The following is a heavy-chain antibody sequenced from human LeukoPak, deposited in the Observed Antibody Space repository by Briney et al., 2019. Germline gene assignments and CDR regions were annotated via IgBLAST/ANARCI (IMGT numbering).Heavy chain of an antibody. D-gene: IGHD2-15*01. CDR3: ARAPTRKYCSGSSCYSALFDY. CDR1: GYTFTGYY. CDR2: INPNSGGT. Sequence: GASVKVSCKASGYTFTGYYMHWVRQAPGQGLEWMGWINPNSGGTNYAQKFQGRVTMTRDTSISTAYMELSRLRSDDTAVYYCARAPTRKYCSGSSCYSALFDYWGQGTLVTVSS. J-gene: IGHJ4*02. V-gene: IGHV1-2*02.